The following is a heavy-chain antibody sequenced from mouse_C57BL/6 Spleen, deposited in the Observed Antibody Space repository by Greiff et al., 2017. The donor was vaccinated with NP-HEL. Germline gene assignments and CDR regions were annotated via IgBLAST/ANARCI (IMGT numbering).Heavy chain of an antibody. V-gene: IGHV1-50*01. Sequence: VQLHQPGAELVKPGASVKLSCKASGYTFTSYWMQWVKQRPGQGLEWIGEIDPSDSYTNYNQKFKGKATLTVDTSSSTAYMQLSSLTSEDSAVYYCARGRAMDYWGQGTSVTVSS. CDR1: GYTFTSYW. CDR3: ARGRAMDY. J-gene: IGHJ4*01. CDR2: IDPSDSYT.